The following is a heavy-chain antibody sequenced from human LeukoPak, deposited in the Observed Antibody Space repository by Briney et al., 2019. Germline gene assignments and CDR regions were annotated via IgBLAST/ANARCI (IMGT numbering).Heavy chain of an antibody. V-gene: IGHV3-74*01. Sequence: PGGSLRLSCAASGFTFSSYWMHWVRQAPGKGLVWVSRINSDGSSTSYADSVKGRFTISRDNAKNTLYLQMNSLRAEDTAVYYCARGTRSKQWLVPYNWFDPWGQGTLVTVSS. CDR1: GFTFSSYW. CDR3: ARGTRSKQWLVPYNWFDP. CDR2: INSDGSST. J-gene: IGHJ5*02. D-gene: IGHD6-19*01.